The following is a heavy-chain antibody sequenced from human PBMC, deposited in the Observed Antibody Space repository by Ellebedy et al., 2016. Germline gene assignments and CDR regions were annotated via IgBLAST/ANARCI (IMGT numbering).Heavy chain of an antibody. D-gene: IGHD6-6*01. J-gene: IGHJ4*02. CDR3: ARDFDSSSSVGAFDY. CDR1: GGTFSSYA. Sequence: SVKVSXKASGGTFSSYAISWVRQAPGQGLEWMGGIIPIFGTANYAQKFQGRVTITADESTSTAYMELSSLRSEDTAVYYCARDFDSSSSVGAFDYWGQGTLVTVSS. V-gene: IGHV1-69*13. CDR2: IIPIFGTA.